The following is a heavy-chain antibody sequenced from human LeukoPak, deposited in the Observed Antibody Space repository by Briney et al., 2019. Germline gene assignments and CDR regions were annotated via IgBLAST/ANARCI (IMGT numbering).Heavy chain of an antibody. CDR2: TSHDGSNN. V-gene: IGHV3-30*03. CDR1: GFTFSNYD. J-gene: IGHJ4*02. D-gene: IGHD3-22*01. CDR3: ARERGSSGLHY. Sequence: PGGSLRLSCAASGFTFSNYDMHWVRQAPGKGLEWVAITSHDGSNNYYVDSVKGRFIISRDNSENALYLQMNSLRAEDTAVYYCARERGSSGLHYWGQGTRVTVSS.